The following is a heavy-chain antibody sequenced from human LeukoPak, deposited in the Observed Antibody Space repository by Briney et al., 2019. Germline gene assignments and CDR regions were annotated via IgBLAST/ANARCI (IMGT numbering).Heavy chain of an antibody. J-gene: IGHJ1*01. V-gene: IGHV4-31*03. CDR2: IYYSGST. Sequence: ASETLSLTCTVSGGSISSGGYYWSWIRQHPGKGLEWIGYIYYSGSTYYNPSLKSRVTISVDTSKNHFSLKLSSVTAADTAVYYCARTRSGGDAEYFQHWGQGTLVTVSS. CDR1: GGSISSGGYY. CDR3: ARTRSGGDAEYFQH. D-gene: IGHD2-21*02.